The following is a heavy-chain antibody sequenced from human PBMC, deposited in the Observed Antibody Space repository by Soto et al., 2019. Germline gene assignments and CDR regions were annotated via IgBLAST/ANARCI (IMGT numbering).Heavy chain of an antibody. CDR1: GFTVSSNY. V-gene: IGHV3-66*01. CDR3: ARGVRLGGWFDP. J-gene: IGHJ5*02. D-gene: IGHD3-16*01. Sequence: EVQLVESGGGLVQPGGSLRLSCAASGFTVSSNYMSWVRQAPGKGLEWVSVIYGGGSTYYADSVKGRFTISRDTSGNTLYLQMNSLRAEDTAVYYCARGVRLGGWFDPWGQGSLVTVSS. CDR2: IYGGGST.